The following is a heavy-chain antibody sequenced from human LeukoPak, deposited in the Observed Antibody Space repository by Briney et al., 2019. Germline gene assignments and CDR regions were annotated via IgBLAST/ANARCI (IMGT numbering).Heavy chain of an antibody. Sequence: GGSLRLSCAASGFTFDDYAMHWVRQAPGKGLEWVSGISWNSGSIGYADSVKGRFTISRDNAKNSLYLQMNSLRAEDTALYYCAKAIYYYGMDVWGQGTTVTVSS. CDR1: GFTFDDYA. CDR2: ISWNSGSI. CDR3: AKAIYYYGMDV. J-gene: IGHJ6*02. V-gene: IGHV3-9*01.